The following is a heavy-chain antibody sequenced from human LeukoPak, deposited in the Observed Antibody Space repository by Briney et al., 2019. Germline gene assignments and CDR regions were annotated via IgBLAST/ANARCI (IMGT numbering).Heavy chain of an antibody. Sequence: ASVKVSCKASGYTFTSYAMHWVRQAPGQRLEWMGWINAGNGNTKYSQKFQGRVTITRDTSASTAYMELSSLRSEDTAVYYCARDHFTMVRGVIGLPTNYWGQGTLVTVSS. V-gene: IGHV1-3*01. CDR1: GYTFTSYA. D-gene: IGHD3-10*01. J-gene: IGHJ4*02. CDR2: INAGNGNT. CDR3: ARDHFTMVRGVIGLPTNY.